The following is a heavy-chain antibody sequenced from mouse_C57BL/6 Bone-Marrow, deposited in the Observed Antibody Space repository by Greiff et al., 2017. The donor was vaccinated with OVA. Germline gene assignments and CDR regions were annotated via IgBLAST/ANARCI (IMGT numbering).Heavy chain of an antibody. V-gene: IGHV1-4*01. CDR3: AREDGNWFAY. Sequence: VQLQQSGAELARPGASVKMSCKASGYTFTSYTMHWVQQRPGQGLEWIGYITPGGGYTKYNQKLKDKATLTADKSSSTAYMQLSSLTSEDSAVYYCAREDGNWFAYWGQGTLVTVSA. CDR2: ITPGGGYT. D-gene: IGHD2-1*01. J-gene: IGHJ3*01. CDR1: GYTFTSYT.